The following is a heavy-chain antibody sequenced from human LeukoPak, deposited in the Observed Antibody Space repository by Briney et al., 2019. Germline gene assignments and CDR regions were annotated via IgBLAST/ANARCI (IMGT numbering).Heavy chain of an antibody. CDR1: GFTFDDYA. Sequence: GRSLRLSRAASGFTFDDYAMHWVRQAPGKGLEWVSGINNSGSVGYADFVKGRFTISRDKARNSLYLQMNSLRVEDTALYYCAKDFWEGRYGMDVWGQGTTVTVSS. V-gene: IGHV3-9*01. D-gene: IGHD3-10*01. CDR2: INNSGSV. J-gene: IGHJ6*02. CDR3: AKDFWEGRYGMDV.